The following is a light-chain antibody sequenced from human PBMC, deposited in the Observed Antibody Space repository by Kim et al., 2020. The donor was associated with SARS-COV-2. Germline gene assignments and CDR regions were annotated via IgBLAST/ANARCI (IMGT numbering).Light chain of an antibody. CDR3: AAWDDNVNGPV. J-gene: IGLJ7*01. CDR1: SSNIGRNT. V-gene: IGLV1-44*01. Sequence: GQRVTVSCSGSSSNIGRNTVNWYQQVPGTAPKLLIYVNFHRPSGVADRFSGSKSGTSASLAISGLQSEDEADYFCAAWDDNVNGPVFGGGTQLTVL. CDR2: VNF.